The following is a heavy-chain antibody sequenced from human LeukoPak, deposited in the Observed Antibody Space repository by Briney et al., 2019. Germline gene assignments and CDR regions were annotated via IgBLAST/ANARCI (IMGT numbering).Heavy chain of an antibody. CDR2: IYYSGST. Sequence: PSETLSLTCTVSGGSISSSIYYWGWIRQPPGKGLEWIGSIYYSGSTYYNPSLKSRVTISVDTSKNQFSLKLSSVTAADTAVYYCARQTGSGLFILPGGQGTLVTVSS. CDR3: ARQTGSGLFILP. D-gene: IGHD3/OR15-3a*01. V-gene: IGHV4-39*01. CDR1: GGSISSSIYY. J-gene: IGHJ4*02.